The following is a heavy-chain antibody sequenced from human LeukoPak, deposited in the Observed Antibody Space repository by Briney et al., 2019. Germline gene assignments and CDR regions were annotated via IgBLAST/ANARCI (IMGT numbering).Heavy chain of an antibody. CDR1: GGSISSSSYY. V-gene: IGHV4-39*07. Sequence: SETLSLTCTVSGGSISSSSYYWGWIRQPPGKGLEWIGSIYYSGSTYYNPSLKSRVTISVDTSKNQFSLKLSSVTAADTAVYYCARGQGGNSPHYYYYYMDVWGKGTTVTVSS. D-gene: IGHD4-23*01. J-gene: IGHJ6*03. CDR3: ARGQGGNSPHYYYYYMDV. CDR2: IYYSGST.